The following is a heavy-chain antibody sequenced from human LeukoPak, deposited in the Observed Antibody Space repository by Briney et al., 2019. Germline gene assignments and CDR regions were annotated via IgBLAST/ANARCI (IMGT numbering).Heavy chain of an antibody. CDR2: IYSGGST. D-gene: IGHD6-6*01. CDR3: ARAWGRSSSTDFDY. Sequence: GGSLRLSCAASGFSVSSNYMSWVRQAPGRGLEWVAVIYSGGSTYCADSVKGRFTISRDNFKNTLYLQMNSLRAEDTAVYYCARAWGRSSSTDFDYWGQGTLVTVSS. V-gene: IGHV3-53*01. CDR1: GFSVSSNY. J-gene: IGHJ4*02.